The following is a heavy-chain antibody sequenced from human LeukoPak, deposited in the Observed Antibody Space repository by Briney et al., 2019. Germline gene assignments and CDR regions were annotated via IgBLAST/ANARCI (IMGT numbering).Heavy chain of an antibody. D-gene: IGHD3-10*01. V-gene: IGHV4-39*07. CDR3: AGDGSSIKWFFY. J-gene: IGHJ4*02. CDR2: SCFSGST. CDR1: GASISSSRAL. Sequence: SETLSLTCTVSGASISSSRALWGWLRQSPGKGLEWIGSSCFSGSTYYNPSLQIRVTMSLDTPNNQFSLRLTSLTAADTAVYYCAGDGSSIKWFFYWGQGTLVTVSS.